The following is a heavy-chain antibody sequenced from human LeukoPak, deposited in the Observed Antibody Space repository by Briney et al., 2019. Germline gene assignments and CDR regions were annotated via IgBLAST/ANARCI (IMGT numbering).Heavy chain of an antibody. CDR1: GGSISSGPYF. CDR2: IWPSGST. V-gene: IGHV4-30-2*06. D-gene: IGHD2-8*02. CDR3: ARAVSVLDPFDI. J-gene: IGHJ3*02. Sequence: SQTLSLTCSVSGGSISSGPYFWSWIRQSPGQGLEWIGYIWPSGSTNYNPSLSGRVAISLDKSRNHFTLMVTAVTAADTAFYYCARAVSVLDPFDIWGQGTMVTVSS.